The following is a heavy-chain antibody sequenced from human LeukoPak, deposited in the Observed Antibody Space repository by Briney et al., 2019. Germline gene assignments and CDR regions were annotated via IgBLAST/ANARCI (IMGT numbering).Heavy chain of an antibody. V-gene: IGHV3-21*01. CDR3: ARGYCSGGSCYQFDY. CDR2: ISSSSSYI. J-gene: IGHJ4*02. CDR1: GFTFSSYS. Sequence: GGSLRLSRAASGFTFSSYSMNWVRQAPGKGAEWVSSISSSSSYIYYADSVKGRFTISRDNAKNSLYLQMNSLRAEETAVYYCARGYCSGGSCYQFDYWGQGTLVTVSS. D-gene: IGHD2-15*01.